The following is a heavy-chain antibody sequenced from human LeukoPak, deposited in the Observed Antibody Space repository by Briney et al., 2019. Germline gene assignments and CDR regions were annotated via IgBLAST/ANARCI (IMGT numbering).Heavy chain of an antibody. V-gene: IGHV4-39*07. CDR2: IYYSGST. CDR1: GGSISSSSYY. J-gene: IGHJ5*02. Sequence: PSETLSLTCTVSGGSISSSSYYWGWIRQPPGKGLEWIGSIYYSGSTYYNPSLKSRVTISVDTSKNQFSLKLSSVTAADTAVYYCARYQVGQAYNWFDPWGQGTLVTVSS. CDR3: ARYQVGQAYNWFDP. D-gene: IGHD1-26*01.